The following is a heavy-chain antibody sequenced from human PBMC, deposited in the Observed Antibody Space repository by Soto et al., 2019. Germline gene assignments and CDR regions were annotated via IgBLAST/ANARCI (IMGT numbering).Heavy chain of an antibody. V-gene: IGHV1-69*01. J-gene: IGHJ4*02. D-gene: IGHD3-22*01. CDR2: ILPVFGTA. CDR1: GGSFSSSA. Sequence: QVQLVQSGAEVKKPGSSVKVSCKASGGSFSSSAISWVRQAPGQGLQWMGGILPVFGTANYAQKFEGRVTITADESTSTVYMELRSLRSEDTAVYYCASPGQVYYDSSGYCYWGQGTLVTVSS. CDR3: ASPGQVYYDSSGYCY.